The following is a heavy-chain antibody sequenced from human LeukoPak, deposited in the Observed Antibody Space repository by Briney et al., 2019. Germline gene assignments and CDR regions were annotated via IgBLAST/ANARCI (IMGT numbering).Heavy chain of an antibody. V-gene: IGHV3-64*01. CDR2: ISSNGGST. D-gene: IGHD3-22*01. J-gene: IGHJ4*02. CDR1: GFTFSSYA. CDR3: ARGYDSSGYPAAFDY. Sequence: QSGGSLRLSCAASGFTFSSYAMHWVRQAPGKGLEYVSAISSNGGSTYYASSVKGRFTISRDNSKNTLYLQMGSLRAEDMAVYYCARGYDSSGYPAAFDYWGQGTLVTVSS.